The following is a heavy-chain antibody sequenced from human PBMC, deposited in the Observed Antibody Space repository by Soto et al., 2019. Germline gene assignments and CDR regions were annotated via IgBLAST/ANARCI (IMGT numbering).Heavy chain of an antibody. CDR2: INHSGST. V-gene: IGHV4-34*01. CDR3: ARFSRRETTRAP. J-gene: IGHJ5*02. Sequence: QVQLQQWGAGLLKPSETLSLTCAVYGGSFSGYYWSWIRQPPGKGLEWIGEINHSGSTNYNPSLKSRVTISVDTSKNQFSLKLSSVTAADTAVYYCARFSRRETTRAPWGQGTLVTVSS. CDR1: GGSFSGYY. D-gene: IGHD4-17*01.